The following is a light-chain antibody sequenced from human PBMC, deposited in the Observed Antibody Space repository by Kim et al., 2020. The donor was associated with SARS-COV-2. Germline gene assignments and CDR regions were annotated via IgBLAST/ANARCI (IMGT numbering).Light chain of an antibody. CDR3: QQRSNWLS. Sequence: EIVLTQSPATLSLSPGERATLSCSASQSVSSYLAWYQQKPGQAPRLLIYDTSNRATGIPARFSGSGSGTDCTLTISSLEPEDFAVYYCQQRSNWLSFGQGTKVDIK. V-gene: IGKV3-11*01. CDR2: DTS. J-gene: IGKJ1*01. CDR1: QSVSSY.